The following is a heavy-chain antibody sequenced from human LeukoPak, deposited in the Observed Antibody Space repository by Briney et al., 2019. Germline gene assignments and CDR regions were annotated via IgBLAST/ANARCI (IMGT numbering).Heavy chain of an antibody. CDR1: GFTFSSYA. CDR3: AKDSPSGLHYYYYYYGMDV. CDR2: ISGSGGST. Sequence: TGGSLRLSCAASGFTFSSYAMSWVRQAPGKGLEWVSAISGSGGSTYYADSVKGRFTISRDNSKNTLYLQMNSLRAEDTAVYYCAKDSPSGLHYYYYYYGMDVWGQGTTVTVSS. D-gene: IGHD6-25*01. V-gene: IGHV3-23*01. J-gene: IGHJ6*02.